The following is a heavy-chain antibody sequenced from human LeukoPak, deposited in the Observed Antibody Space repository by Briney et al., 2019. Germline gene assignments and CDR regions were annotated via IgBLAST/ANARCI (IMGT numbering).Heavy chain of an antibody. CDR2: IWYDGSSK. V-gene: IGHV3-33*01. CDR3: ARGPYYDILTGYYLALWY. D-gene: IGHD3-9*01. Sequence: GGSLRLSCAASGFTFSSYGMHWVRQAPGKGLEWVAVIWYDGSSKYYADSVKGRFTISRDNSKNTLYLQMNSLRAEDTAVYYCARGPYYDILTGYYLALWYWGQGTLVTVSS. CDR1: GFTFSSYG. J-gene: IGHJ4*02.